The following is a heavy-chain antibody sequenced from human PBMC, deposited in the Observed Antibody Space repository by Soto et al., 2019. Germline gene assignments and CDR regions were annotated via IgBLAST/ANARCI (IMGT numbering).Heavy chain of an antibody. D-gene: IGHD3-10*01. J-gene: IGHJ6*03. CDR2: ISAYNGNT. CDR1: GYTFTSYG. Sequence: QVQLVQSGAEVKKPGASVKVSCKASGYTFTSYGISWVRQAPGQGLEWMGWISAYNGNTNYAQKLQGRVTMTTDTSTSTAYMELSSLRSDDTAVYYSARSGRGVTAVVGYYYYYYMDVWGKGTTVTVSS. V-gene: IGHV1-18*01. CDR3: ARSGRGVTAVVGYYYYYYMDV.